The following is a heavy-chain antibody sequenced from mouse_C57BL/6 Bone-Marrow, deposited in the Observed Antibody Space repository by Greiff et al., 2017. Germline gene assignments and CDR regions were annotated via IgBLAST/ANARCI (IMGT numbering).Heavy chain of an antibody. J-gene: IGHJ2*01. CDR3: ERLGPYPYYFDY. V-gene: IGHV1-54*01. Sequence: QVQLQQSGAGLVRPGTSVKVSCTASGYAFTNYLIEWVKQGPGQGLEWIGVINSGSGGTNYNEKFKGQATLTADKSSSTAYMQLSSLTSEDSEVYFCERLGPYPYYFDYWGQGTTLTVSS. CDR1: GYAFTNYL. D-gene: IGHD2-10*01. CDR2: INSGSGGT.